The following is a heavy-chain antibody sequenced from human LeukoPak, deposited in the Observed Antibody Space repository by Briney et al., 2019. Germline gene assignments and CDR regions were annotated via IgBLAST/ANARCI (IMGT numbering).Heavy chain of an antibody. V-gene: IGHV1-46*01. CDR3: ARDWSPRTVGATLHYQTEYFQH. Sequence: ASVKVSCKASGYTFTSYYMHWVRQAPGQGLEWMGIINPSGGSTSYAQKFQGRVTMTRDTSTSTVYMELSSLRSEDTAVHYCARDWSPRTVGATLHYQTEYFQHWGQGTLVTVSS. CDR1: GYTFTSYY. D-gene: IGHD1-26*01. CDR2: INPSGGST. J-gene: IGHJ1*01.